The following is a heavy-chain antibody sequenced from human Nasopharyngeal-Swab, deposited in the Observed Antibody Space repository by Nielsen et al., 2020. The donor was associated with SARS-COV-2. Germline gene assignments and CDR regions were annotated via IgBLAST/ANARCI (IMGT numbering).Heavy chain of an antibody. CDR1: GYTFTSYA. J-gene: IGHJ4*02. CDR2: INAGNGNT. V-gene: IGHV1-3*01. D-gene: IGHD2-2*01. CDR3: AREGPAATVYFYY. Sequence: ASAKVSCKASGYTFTSYAMHWVRQAPGQRLEWMGWINAGNGNTKYSQKFQGRVTITRDTSASTAYMELSSLRSEDTAVYYCAREGPAATVYFYYWGQGTLVTVSS.